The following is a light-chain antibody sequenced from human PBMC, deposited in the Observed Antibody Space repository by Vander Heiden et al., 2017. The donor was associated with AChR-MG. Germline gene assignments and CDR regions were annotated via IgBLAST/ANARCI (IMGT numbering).Light chain of an antibody. V-gene: IGLV3-10*01. CDR1: ALPKKY. CDR3: YSTDSSGDHRV. J-gene: IGLJ3*02. Sequence: SYELTQPPSVSVSPGPTARITCSGDALPKKYAYWYQQKSGQAPVLVIYKDSKRPSGIPERFSGSSSGTMATLTISGVQLEDEADYYCYSTDSSGDHRVFGGGTKLTVL. CDR2: KDS.